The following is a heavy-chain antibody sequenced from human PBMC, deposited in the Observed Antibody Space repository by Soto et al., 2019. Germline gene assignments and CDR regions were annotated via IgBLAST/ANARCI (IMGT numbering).Heavy chain of an antibody. J-gene: IGHJ6*03. CDR3: ARGHNYGSYYYYYYMGV. D-gene: IGHD4-17*01. CDR2: TRNKANSYTT. V-gene: IGHV3-72*01. Sequence: GGSLRLSCAASGFTFSDHYMDWVRQAPGKGLEWVGRTRNKANSYTTEYAASVKGRFTISRDDSKSSLYLQMNSLKTEDTAVYYCARGHNYGSYYYYYYMGVWGKGTTVTVSS. CDR1: GFTFSDHY.